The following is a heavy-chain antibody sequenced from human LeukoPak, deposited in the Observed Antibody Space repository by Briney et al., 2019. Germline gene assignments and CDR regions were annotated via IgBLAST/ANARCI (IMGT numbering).Heavy chain of an antibody. CDR2: TSLTGLT. D-gene: IGHD2-8*01. CDR3: SRENGAFSPFGY. V-gene: IGHV4-4*02. J-gene: IGHJ4*02. CDR1: GGSISNINW. Sequence: PSETLSLTCGVPGGSISNINWWSWVRQPPGQGLEWIGVTSLTGLTHYNPSLESRVTVSLDKSKNQLSLNLSSVTAADTAVYYCSRENGAFSPFGYWGQGTLVTVLS.